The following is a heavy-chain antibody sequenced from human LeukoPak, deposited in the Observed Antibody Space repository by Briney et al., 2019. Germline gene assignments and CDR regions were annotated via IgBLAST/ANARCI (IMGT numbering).Heavy chain of an antibody. CDR2: INPSGGST. D-gene: IGHD3-10*01. Sequence: ASVKVSCKAPGYTFTSYYMHWVRQAPGQGLEWMGIINPSGGSTSYAQKFQGRVTMTRDTSTSTVYMELSSLRSEDTAVYYCARDPRITMVRGVIGPDYWGQGTLVTVSS. CDR3: ARDPRITMVRGVIGPDY. V-gene: IGHV1-46*01. J-gene: IGHJ4*02. CDR1: GYTFTSYY.